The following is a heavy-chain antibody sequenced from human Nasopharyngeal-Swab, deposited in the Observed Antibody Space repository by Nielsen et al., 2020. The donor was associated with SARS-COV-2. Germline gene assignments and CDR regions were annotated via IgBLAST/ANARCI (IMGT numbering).Heavy chain of an antibody. CDR2: ISYDGSNK. D-gene: IGHD1-1*01. CDR1: GFTFSRYG. CDR3: AHNRIGYYYYMDV. J-gene: IGHJ6*03. V-gene: IGHV3-30*03. Sequence: GGSLRLSCAASGFTFSRYGMHWVRQAPGKGLEWVAVISYDGSNKYYADSVKGRFTISRDNSKNTLYLQMNSLRAEDTAVYYCAHNRIGYYYYMDVWGKGTTVTVSS.